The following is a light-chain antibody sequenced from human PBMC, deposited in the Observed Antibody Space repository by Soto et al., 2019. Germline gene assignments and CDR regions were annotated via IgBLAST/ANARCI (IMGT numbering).Light chain of an antibody. J-gene: IGLJ1*01. CDR3: SSFAGSNNFPYV. Sequence: QSVLTQPPSVSGAPGQRVTISCTGSSSNIGAGYDVHWYQQLPGTAPKLMIYEINKRPSGVPDRFSGSKSGNTASLTVSGLQAEDEADYYCSSFAGSNNFPYVFGTGTKLTVL. CDR2: EIN. CDR1: SSNIGAGYD. V-gene: IGLV1-40*01.